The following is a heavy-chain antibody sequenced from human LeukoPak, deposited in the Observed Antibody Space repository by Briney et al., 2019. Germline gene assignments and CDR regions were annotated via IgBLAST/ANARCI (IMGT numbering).Heavy chain of an antibody. D-gene: IGHD2-8*01. Sequence: PSETLSLTCTVSGGSVSRSPYYWGWIRQPPGKGLEWIGNIYYSGSTYYNPSLKSRVTISVDTSKNQFSLKVTSVTAADTAVYYCARLRGLMVYAMHLSAGGLHAFDIWGQGTMVTVSS. J-gene: IGHJ3*02. CDR2: IYYSGST. CDR1: GGSVSRSPYY. CDR3: ARLRGLMVYAMHLSAGGLHAFDI. V-gene: IGHV4-39*07.